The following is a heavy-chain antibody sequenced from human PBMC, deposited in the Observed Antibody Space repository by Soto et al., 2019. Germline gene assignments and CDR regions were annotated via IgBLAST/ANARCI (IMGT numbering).Heavy chain of an antibody. CDR1: GFTFSHYG. D-gene: IGHD3-22*01. CDR3: ARENLHYDSRGYGYDAFDI. J-gene: IGHJ3*02. V-gene: IGHV3-33*01. CDR2: IWYDGSNT. Sequence: QERLVESGGGVVQPGRSLRLSCAASGFTFSHYGMHWVRQAPGKGLEWVAVIWYDGSNTYYADSVKGRFAISRDNSKNTLFRQMNSLRAEDMAVYYDARENLHYDSRGYGYDAFDIWGQGTMVTVSS.